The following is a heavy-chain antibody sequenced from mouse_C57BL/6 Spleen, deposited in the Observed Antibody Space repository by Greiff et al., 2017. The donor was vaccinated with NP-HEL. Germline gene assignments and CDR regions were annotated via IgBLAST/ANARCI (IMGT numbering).Heavy chain of an antibody. CDR1: GYAFSSYW. V-gene: IGHV1-80*01. CDR2: IYPGDGDT. Sequence: QVQLQQSGAELVKPGASVKISCKASGYAFSSYWMNWVKQRPGKGLEWIGQIYPGDGDTNYNGKFKGKATLTADKSSSTAYMQLSSLTSEDSAVYFCARTGYYGDAMDYWGQGTSVTVSS. D-gene: IGHD2-3*01. J-gene: IGHJ4*01. CDR3: ARTGYYGDAMDY.